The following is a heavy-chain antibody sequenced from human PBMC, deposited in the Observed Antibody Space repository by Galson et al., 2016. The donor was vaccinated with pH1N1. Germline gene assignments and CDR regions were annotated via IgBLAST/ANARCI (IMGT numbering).Heavy chain of an antibody. CDR2: IYPGDSDT. CDR3: ARYAVTYYYDRSGYPDWYFDL. V-gene: IGHV5-51*03. J-gene: IGHJ2*01. D-gene: IGHD3-22*01. CDR1: GYSFTSYW. Sequence: SGAEVKKPGESLKISCKGSGYSFTSYWIGWVRQMPGKGLEWMGIIYPGDSDTRYSPSFQGQVTISADKSTSTAYLQWSSLKASDTAIYYCARYAVTYYYDRSGYPDWYFDLWGRGTLVTVSS.